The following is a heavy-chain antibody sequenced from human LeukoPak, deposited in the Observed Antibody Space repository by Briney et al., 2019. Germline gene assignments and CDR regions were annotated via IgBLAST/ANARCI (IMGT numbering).Heavy chain of an antibody. Sequence: GGSLRLSCAASGFTVSSNYMSWVRQAPGKGLEWVSIIYSGGSTYYADSVKGRFTISRDDSKNTLYIQMNSLRAEDTAVYYCARVPIASSSGDYRYGMDVWGQGTTVTVSS. CDR2: IYSGGST. J-gene: IGHJ6*02. CDR3: ARVPIASSSGDYRYGMDV. D-gene: IGHD6-6*01. V-gene: IGHV3-53*01. CDR1: GFTVSSNY.